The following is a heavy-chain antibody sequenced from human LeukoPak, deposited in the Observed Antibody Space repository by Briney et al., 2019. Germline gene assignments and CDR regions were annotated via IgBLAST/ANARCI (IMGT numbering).Heavy chain of an antibody. J-gene: IGHJ3*02. V-gene: IGHV3-33*01. CDR1: GFTFSSYG. CDR2: IWYDGSNK. CDR3: ARSNDAFDI. Sequence: GGSLRLSCAASGFTFSSYGMHWVRQAPGKGLEWVAVIWYDGSNKYYADSVKGRFTISRDNSKNTLYLQMSSLRAEDTAVYYCARSNDAFDIWGQGTMVTVSS.